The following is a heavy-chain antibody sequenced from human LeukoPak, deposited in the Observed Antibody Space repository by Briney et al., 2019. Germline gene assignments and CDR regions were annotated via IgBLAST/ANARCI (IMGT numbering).Heavy chain of an antibody. V-gene: IGHV4-31*03. CDR3: ARDQADSSGYYMYFDY. CDR1: GGSISSGGYY. D-gene: IGHD3-22*01. Sequence: PSETLSLTCTVSGGSISSGGYYWSWIRQHPGKGLEWIGYIYYSGSTYYNPSLKSRVTISVDTSKNQFSLKLSSVTAADTAVYYCARDQADSSGYYMYFDYWGQGTLVTVSS. CDR2: IYYSGST. J-gene: IGHJ4*02.